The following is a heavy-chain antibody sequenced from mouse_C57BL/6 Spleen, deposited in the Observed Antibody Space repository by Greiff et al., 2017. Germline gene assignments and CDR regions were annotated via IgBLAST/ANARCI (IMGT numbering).Heavy chain of an antibody. CDR1: GYSFTGYY. CDR2: INPSTGGT. Sequence: EVQLQQSGPELVKPGASVKISCKASGYSFTGYYMNWVKQSPEKSLEWIGEINPSTGGTTYNQKFKAKATLTVDKSSSTAYMQLKSLTSEDSAVYYCARIYSNYFDVGGTGTTVTVSS. V-gene: IGHV1-42*01. J-gene: IGHJ1*03. CDR3: ARIYSNYFDV. D-gene: IGHD2-5*01.